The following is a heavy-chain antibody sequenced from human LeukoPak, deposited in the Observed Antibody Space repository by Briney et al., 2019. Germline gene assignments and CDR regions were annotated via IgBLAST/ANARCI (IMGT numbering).Heavy chain of an antibody. CDR1: GGSISNYY. J-gene: IGHJ4*02. CDR3: ARLVGIQLWLPIYFDY. V-gene: IGHV3-7*01. Sequence: ETLSLTCTVSGGSISNYYWSWVRQAPGKGLEWVANIKQDGSEKYYVDSVKGRFTISRDNAKNSLYLQMNSLRAEDTAVYYCARLVGIQLWLPIYFDYWGQGTLVTVSS. D-gene: IGHD5-18*01. CDR2: IKQDGSEK.